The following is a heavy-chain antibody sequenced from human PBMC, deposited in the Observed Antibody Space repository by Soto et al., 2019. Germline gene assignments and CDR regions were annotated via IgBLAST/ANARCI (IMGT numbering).Heavy chain of an antibody. V-gene: IGHV3-21*01. Sequence: GGSLRLSCAASGFTFSAYTMNWVRQAPGMGLEWVSSISSSSSYIYYADSVKGRFTISRDNAKDSLYLQMNSLRAEDTAVYYCARHCSGGSCTRYGMDVWGQGTTVTVSS. CDR2: ISSSSSYI. CDR1: GFTFSAYT. D-gene: IGHD2-15*01. CDR3: ARHCSGGSCTRYGMDV. J-gene: IGHJ6*02.